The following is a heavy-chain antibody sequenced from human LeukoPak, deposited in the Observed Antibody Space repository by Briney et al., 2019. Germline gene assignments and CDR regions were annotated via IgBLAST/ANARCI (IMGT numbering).Heavy chain of an antibody. V-gene: IGHV3-21*04. D-gene: IGHD3-10*01. J-gene: IGHJ4*02. CDR1: GFTFSSYN. Sequence: GGSLRLSCAASGFTFSSYNMNWVRQAPGKGLEWVSSITSSSSYTFYADSVKGRFTISRDNSKNTVSLQMNSLRGEDTAVYYCAKVRFGVTARYYFDYWGQGTLVTVSS. CDR3: AKVRFGVTARYYFDY. CDR2: ITSSSSYT.